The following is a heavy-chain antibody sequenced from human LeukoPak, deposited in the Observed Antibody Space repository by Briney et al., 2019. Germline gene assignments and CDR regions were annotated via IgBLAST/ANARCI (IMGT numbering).Heavy chain of an antibody. D-gene: IGHD6-13*01. CDR1: GYTLTELS. J-gene: IGHJ4*02. Sequence: GASVKVSCKVSGYTLTELSMHWVRQAPGKGLEWMGGFDPEDGETIYAQKFQGRVTMTEDTSTDTAYMELSSLRSEDTALYYCAKDGRSRYSSSWYSYFDYWGQGTLVTVSS. CDR2: FDPEDGET. V-gene: IGHV1-24*01. CDR3: AKDGRSRYSSSWYSYFDY.